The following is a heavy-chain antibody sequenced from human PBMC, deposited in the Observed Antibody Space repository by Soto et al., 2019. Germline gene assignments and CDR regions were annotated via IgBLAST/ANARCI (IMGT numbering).Heavy chain of an antibody. Sequence: QIQLAQSGAEVKKPGASVKVSCKASGYTFTTSVFGWMRQAPGQGLEWVGWISAYNGNTKYAQKLKDRVTMTTDASTSTVYMELTSLSSDDTAVYYCARSIYPNWFDPWGQGTLVTVSS. CDR3: ARSIYPNWFDP. V-gene: IGHV1-18*01. CDR2: ISAYNGNT. D-gene: IGHD2-21*01. J-gene: IGHJ5*02. CDR1: GYTFTTSV.